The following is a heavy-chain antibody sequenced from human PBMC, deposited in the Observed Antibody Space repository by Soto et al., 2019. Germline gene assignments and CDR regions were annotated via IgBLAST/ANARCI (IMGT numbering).Heavy chain of an antibody. D-gene: IGHD5-12*01. CDR2: MNPNSGNT. CDR1: GYTFTTSD. CDR3: ARRLGYNRFDY. Sequence: QVQLVQSGAEVKKPGASVKVSCKASGYTFTTSDINWVRQATGQGLEWLGWMNPNSGNTGYAQKFQGRITMTRNTPISTACMELSGLRSEDTAVYYWARRLGYNRFDYWGQGTLVTVSS. V-gene: IGHV1-8*01. J-gene: IGHJ4*02.